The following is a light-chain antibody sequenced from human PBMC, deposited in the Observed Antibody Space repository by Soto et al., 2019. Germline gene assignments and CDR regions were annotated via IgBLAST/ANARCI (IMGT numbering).Light chain of an antibody. V-gene: IGKV1-5*03. CDR2: KAS. Sequence: DSQMTQYPSTLSASIGDRVTITCRAGQSISSWLAWYQQKPGKAPKLLISKASTVQSGVQPRFSGSGSGTELALTISSLQPDDFATYYCQQYESYPMTFGGGTKVEIK. CDR1: QSISSW. CDR3: QQYESYPMT. J-gene: IGKJ4*01.